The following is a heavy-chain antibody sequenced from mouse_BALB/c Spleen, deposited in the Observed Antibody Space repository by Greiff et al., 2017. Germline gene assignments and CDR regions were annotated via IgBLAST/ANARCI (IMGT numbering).Heavy chain of an antibody. J-gene: IGHJ2*01. CDR3: ARSGNYGLDY. CDR1: GYSITSDYA. CDR2: ISYSGST. D-gene: IGHD2-1*01. V-gene: IGHV3-2*02. Sequence: EVQLVESGPGLVKPSQSLSLTCTVTGYSITSDYAWNWIRQFPGNKLEWMGYISYSGSTSYNPSLKSRTSITRDTSKNQFFLQLNSVTTEDTATYYCARSGNYGLDYWGQGTTLTVSS.